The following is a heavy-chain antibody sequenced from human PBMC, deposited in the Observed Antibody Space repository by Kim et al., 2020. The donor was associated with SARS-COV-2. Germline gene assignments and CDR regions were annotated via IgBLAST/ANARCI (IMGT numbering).Heavy chain of an antibody. CDR3: GRRVIAARTEYYYGMDV. CDR1: GGTFSSYA. D-gene: IGHD6-6*01. J-gene: IGHJ6*02. CDR2: IIPIFGTA. V-gene: IGHV1-69*13. Sequence: SVKVSCKASGGTFSSYAISWVRQAPGQGLEWMGGIIPIFGTANYAQKFQGRVTITADESTSTAYMELSSLRSEDTAVYYCGRRVIAARTEYYYGMDVWGQGTTVTVSS.